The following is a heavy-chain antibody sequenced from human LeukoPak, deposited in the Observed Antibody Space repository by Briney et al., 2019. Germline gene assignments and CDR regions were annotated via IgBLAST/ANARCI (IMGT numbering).Heavy chain of an antibody. J-gene: IGHJ3*02. CDR1: GGSFSGYY. V-gene: IGHV4-34*01. D-gene: IGHD2-2*02. Sequence: NPSETLSLTCAVYGGSFSGYYWSWIRQPPGKGPEWIGEINHSGSTNYNPSLKSRVTISVDTSKNQFSLKLSSVTAADTAVYYCARPLSVSVVPAAILHAFDIWGQGTMVTVSS. CDR3: ARPLSVSVVPAAILHAFDI. CDR2: INHSGST.